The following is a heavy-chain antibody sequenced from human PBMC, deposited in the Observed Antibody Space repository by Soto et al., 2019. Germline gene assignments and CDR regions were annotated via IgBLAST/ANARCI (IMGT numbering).Heavy chain of an antibody. J-gene: IGHJ4*02. V-gene: IGHV4-4*07. CDR2: IYTSGST. CDR3: AISPQRFGELAFDY. Sequence: PSETLSLTCTVSGGSISSYYWSWIRQPAGKGLEWIGRIYTSGSTNYNPSLKSRVTMSVDTSKNQFSLKLSSVTAADTAVYYCAISPQRFGELAFDYWGQGTLVTVS. D-gene: IGHD3-10*01. CDR1: GGSISSYY.